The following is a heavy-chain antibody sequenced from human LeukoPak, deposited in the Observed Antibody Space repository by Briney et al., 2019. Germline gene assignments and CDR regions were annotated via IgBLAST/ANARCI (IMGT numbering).Heavy chain of an antibody. V-gene: IGHV3-30-3*01. CDR2: ISYDGSNE. CDR3: ARDPGRYGNYFDY. D-gene: IGHD1-14*01. J-gene: IGHJ4*02. CDR1: GFTFSSYA. Sequence: PGGSLRLSCAASGFTFSSYAMHWVRQAPGKGLEWVAVISYDGSNEYYADSVKGRFTISRDNSKNTLYLQMNSLRAEDTAVYYCARDPGRYGNYFDYWGQGTLVTVSS.